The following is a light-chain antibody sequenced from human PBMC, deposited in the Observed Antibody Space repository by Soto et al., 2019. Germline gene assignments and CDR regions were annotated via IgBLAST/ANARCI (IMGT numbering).Light chain of an antibody. CDR3: QQYGSSPPWT. J-gene: IGKJ1*01. Sequence: EIVLTQSPGTLSLSPGERATLSCRASQSVSSSYLAWYQQKPGQAPRLLIYGASSRATGIPDRFSGSGSGTDFTLTISSLEPEDFEVYYCQQYGSSPPWTFGQGTKVEIK. CDR2: GAS. V-gene: IGKV3-20*01. CDR1: QSVSSSY.